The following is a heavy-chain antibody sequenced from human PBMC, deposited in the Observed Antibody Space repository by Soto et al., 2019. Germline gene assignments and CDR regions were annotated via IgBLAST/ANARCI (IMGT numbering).Heavy chain of an antibody. CDR1: GGSFSGYY. J-gene: IGHJ4*02. CDR2: INHSGST. Sequence: SETLSLTCAVYGGSFSGYYWSWIRQPPGKGLEWIGEINHSGSTNYNPSLKSRVTISVDTSKNQFSLKLSSVTTADTAVYYCARGRGLFGNSSSSDYLGQGTLVTVSS. CDR3: ARGRGLFGNSSSSDY. V-gene: IGHV4-34*01. D-gene: IGHD6-6*01.